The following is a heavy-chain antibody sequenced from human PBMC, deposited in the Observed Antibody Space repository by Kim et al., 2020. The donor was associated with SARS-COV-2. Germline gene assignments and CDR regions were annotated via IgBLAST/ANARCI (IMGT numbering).Heavy chain of an antibody. D-gene: IGHD3-22*01. V-gene: IGHV4-4*02. CDR2: IYHSGST. CDR1: GGSISSSNW. CDR3: ANPSENYYDSSGYYYLGY. J-gene: IGHJ4*02. Sequence: SETLSLTCAVSGGSISSSNWWSWVRQPPGKGLEWIGEIYHSGSTNYNPSLKSRVTISVDKSKKQFSLKLSSVTAADTAVYYCANPSENYYDSSGYYYLGYWGQGTLVTVSS.